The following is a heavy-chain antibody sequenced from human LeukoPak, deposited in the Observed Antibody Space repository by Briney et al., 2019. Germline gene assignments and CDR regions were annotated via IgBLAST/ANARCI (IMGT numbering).Heavy chain of an antibody. CDR1: GVSIMTYY. Sequence: PAETLSLTCTVSGVSIMTYYWSWIRQPPGKGLEWIGYIYDTGSTNYNPALKSRVTISVETSKNQFSLKLSSVTAADAAVCYCARGMESGQEMATPFDYWGQGALVTVSS. V-gene: IGHV4-59*01. CDR3: ARGMESGQEMATPFDY. J-gene: IGHJ4*02. CDR2: IYDTGST. D-gene: IGHD5-24*01.